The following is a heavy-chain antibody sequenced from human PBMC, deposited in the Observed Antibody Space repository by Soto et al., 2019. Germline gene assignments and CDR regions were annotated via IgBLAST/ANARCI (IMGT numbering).Heavy chain of an antibody. CDR3: ARDKPYNWNYGVYAFDI. V-gene: IGHV3-7*01. Sequence: PGGSLRLSCAASGFTFSSYWMSWVRQAPGKGLEWVANIKQDGSEKYYVDSVKGRFTISRGNAKNSLYLQMNSLRAEDTAVYYCARDKPYNWNYGVYAFDIWGQGTMVTVSS. CDR2: IKQDGSEK. J-gene: IGHJ3*02. CDR1: GFTFSSYW. D-gene: IGHD1-7*01.